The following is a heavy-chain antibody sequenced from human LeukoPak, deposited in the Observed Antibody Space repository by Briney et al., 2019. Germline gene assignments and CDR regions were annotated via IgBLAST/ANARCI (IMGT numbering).Heavy chain of an antibody. J-gene: IGHJ3*02. CDR1: GLTFGSNA. V-gene: IGHV3-23*01. D-gene: IGHD1-14*01. CDR3: AKETDLPYDAFDI. CDR2: ISGSGGST. Sequence: PGGSLRLSCAASGLTFGSNAMSWVRQAPGKGLEWVSGISGSGGSTYYADSVKGRFTISRDNSKNTVYLQMNSLRAEETAVYYCAKETDLPYDAFDIWGQGTKVTVSS.